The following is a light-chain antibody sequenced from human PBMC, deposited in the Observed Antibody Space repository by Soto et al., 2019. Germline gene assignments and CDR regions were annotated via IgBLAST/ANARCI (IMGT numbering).Light chain of an antibody. CDR1: QGISNY. Sequence: DIQMTQSPSSLSASVGDRVTITSRASQGISNYLAWYQQRPGQVPKLLIYGAFTLQSGVPSRFSGSGSGTEFTLTISSLQPEDVATYYCQKYNSAPYAFGQGTKLEIK. CDR3: QKYNSAPYA. V-gene: IGKV1-27*01. CDR2: GAF. J-gene: IGKJ2*01.